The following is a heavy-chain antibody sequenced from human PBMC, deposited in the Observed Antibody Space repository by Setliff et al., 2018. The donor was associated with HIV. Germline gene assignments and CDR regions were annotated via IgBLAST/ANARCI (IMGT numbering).Heavy chain of an antibody. CDR1: GGLISSHIYQ. Sequence: PSETLSLTCTVSGGLISSHIYQWGWIRQPPGKGLEWIGSIYYSGTTYYNPSLKSRLTISIDTSVNQFSLRLNALTAADTAVYYCARLGGNWGYWFDPWSQGTLVTVS. CDR2: IYYSGTT. V-gene: IGHV4-39*01. CDR3: ARLGGNWGYWFDP. J-gene: IGHJ5*02. D-gene: IGHD7-27*01.